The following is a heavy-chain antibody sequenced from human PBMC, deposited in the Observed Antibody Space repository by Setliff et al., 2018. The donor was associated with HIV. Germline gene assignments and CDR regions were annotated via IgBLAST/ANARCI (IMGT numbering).Heavy chain of an antibody. CDR1: GYTSTSYD. D-gene: IGHD5-18*01. CDR2: MNPDSGNT. J-gene: IGHJ3*02. V-gene: IGHV1-8*01. Sequence: VASVKVSCKASGYTSTSYDINWVRQATGQGLEWMGWMNPDSGNTGSAQNFQGRLTITWNTSISTAYMELGSLGFDDTAVYYCARGGVRGYSYGEAFDIWGQGTLVTVSS. CDR3: ARGGVRGYSYGEAFDI.